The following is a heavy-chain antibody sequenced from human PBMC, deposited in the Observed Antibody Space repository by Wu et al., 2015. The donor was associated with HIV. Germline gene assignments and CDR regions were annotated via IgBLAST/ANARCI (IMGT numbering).Heavy chain of an antibody. J-gene: IGHJ4*02. D-gene: IGHD4-17*01. CDR3: AREPPFDGDYDPGGTY. V-gene: IGHV1-2*02. CDR1: GYSFTAYY. Sequence: QVQLVQSGAEVKKPGASVKVSCKASGYSFTAYYMHWVRQAPGQGLEWMGWINPNSGATNYAQKFQGRVTMTRDTSISTAYMELNRLRSDDTAVYYCAREPPFDGDYDPGGTYWGRGNPSHRLL. CDR2: INPNSGAT.